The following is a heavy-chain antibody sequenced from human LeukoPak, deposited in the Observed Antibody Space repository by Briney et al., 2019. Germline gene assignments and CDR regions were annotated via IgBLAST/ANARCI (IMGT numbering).Heavy chain of an antibody. V-gene: IGHV3-30*04. Sequence: GRSLRVSCAASGFTFSSYAMHWVRQAPGKGLECVAAISYDGSNKYYADSVKGRFTISRDNSKNTLYLQMNSLRAEDTAVYYCAREHDYGDYGTFDYWGQGTLVTVSS. J-gene: IGHJ4*02. CDR3: AREHDYGDYGTFDY. CDR1: GFTFSSYA. CDR2: ISYDGSNK. D-gene: IGHD4-17*01.